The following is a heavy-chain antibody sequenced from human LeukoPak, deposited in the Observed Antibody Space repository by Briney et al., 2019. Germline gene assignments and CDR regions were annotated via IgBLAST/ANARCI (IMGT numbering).Heavy chain of an antibody. V-gene: IGHV4-4*07. CDR3: AGGGWGLGLVW. D-gene: IGHD1-26*01. Sequence: PLGSLCHSCAVTGGSIFDSYRCCGCERLGGGVEWIWYNYTSGSTNCNPSLTSRVTMSIDTSKNRFSLKLSSVTAADTAVYYCAGGGWGLGLVWWGEGIVVTVSS. J-gene: IGHJ4*02. CDR1: GGSIFDSY. CDR2: NYTSGST.